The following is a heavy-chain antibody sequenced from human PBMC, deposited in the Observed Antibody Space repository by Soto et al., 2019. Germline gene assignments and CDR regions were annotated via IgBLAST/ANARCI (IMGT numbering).Heavy chain of an antibody. CDR3: VGTYCGGNCYSIYAFDI. CDR2: ISAYNGNT. J-gene: IGHJ3*02. D-gene: IGHD2-21*02. V-gene: IGHV1-18*01. CDR1: GYTFTSYG. Sequence: ASVKVSCKASGYTFTSYGISWVRQAPGQGLEWMGWISAYNGNTNYAQKLQGRVTMTTDTSTSTAYMELRSLRSDDTAVYYCVGTYCGGNCYSIYAFDIWGQGTVVTVSS.